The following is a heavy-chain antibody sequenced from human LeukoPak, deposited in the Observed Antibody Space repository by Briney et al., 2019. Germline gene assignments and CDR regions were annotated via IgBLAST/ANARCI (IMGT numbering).Heavy chain of an antibody. CDR3: VRESVRDYYFDF. CDR2: IRSKALYGTS. J-gene: IGHJ4*02. Sequence: GGSLRLSCSGSGFRFGGYALSWVRQAPGKGLEWVGFIRSKALYGTSEYAASVEGRFAVSRDDSNNIVYLQMNSLKTEDTAVYFCVRESVRDYYFDFWGQGTLVTVSS. D-gene: IGHD3-10*02. V-gene: IGHV3-49*04. CDR1: GFRFGGYA.